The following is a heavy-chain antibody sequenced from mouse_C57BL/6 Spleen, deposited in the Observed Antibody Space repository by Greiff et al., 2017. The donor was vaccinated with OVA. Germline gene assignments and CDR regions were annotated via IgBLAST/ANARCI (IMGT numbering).Heavy chain of an antibody. Sequence: QVQLKESGPGLVAPSQCLSITCTVSGFSLTSYGVSWVRQPPGTGLEWLGVIWGDGSTNYHSAPISRLSISKDNSKSQVFLKLNSLQTDDTATYYWAKEEIYEGYYWFAYWGQGTLVTVSA. CDR2: IWGDGST. J-gene: IGHJ3*01. CDR1: GFSLTSYG. CDR3: AKEEIYEGYYWFAY. V-gene: IGHV2-3*01. D-gene: IGHD2-3*01.